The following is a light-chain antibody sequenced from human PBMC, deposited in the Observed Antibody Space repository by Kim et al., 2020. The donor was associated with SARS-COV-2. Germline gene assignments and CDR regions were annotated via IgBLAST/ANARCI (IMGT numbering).Light chain of an antibody. V-gene: IGLV1-44*01. Sequence: GQRVYVSCSGSSSNIGSNAIHWYQLFPGTAPKLLIYNDDRRPSGVPDRFSGSKSGTSASLALSGLLSDDEADYYCATWDDSLEAWVFGGGTQLTVL. J-gene: IGLJ3*02. CDR1: SSNIGSNA. CDR2: NDD. CDR3: ATWDDSLEAWV.